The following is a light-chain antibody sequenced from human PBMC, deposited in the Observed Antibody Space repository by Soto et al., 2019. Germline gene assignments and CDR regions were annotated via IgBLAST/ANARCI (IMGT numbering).Light chain of an antibody. CDR3: QPYNNWPLT. Sequence: EIVLTQSPATLSLSPGDRATLSCRASQSVTSALAWFQQKPGQAPRLLIYDVSRRATGIPARFSGSGSGAEFTLTINSLQSEDFAVYYCQPYNNWPLTFGGGTKVEIK. J-gene: IGKJ4*01. V-gene: IGKV3D-15*01. CDR2: DVS. CDR1: QSVTSA.